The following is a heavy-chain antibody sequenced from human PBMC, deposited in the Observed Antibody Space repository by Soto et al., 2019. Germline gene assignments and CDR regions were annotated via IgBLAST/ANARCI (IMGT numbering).Heavy chain of an antibody. D-gene: IGHD2-2*01. Sequence: SETLSLTCTVSGGSVSSGSYYWSWIRQPPGKGLEWIGYIYYSGSTNYNPSLKSRVAISVDTSKNQFSLKLSSVTAADTAVYYCARDHVFLGDIVVVPAATSYYYGMDVWGQGTTVTVSS. CDR2: IYYSGST. V-gene: IGHV4-61*01. CDR1: GGSVSSGSYY. CDR3: ARDHVFLGDIVVVPAATSYYYGMDV. J-gene: IGHJ6*02.